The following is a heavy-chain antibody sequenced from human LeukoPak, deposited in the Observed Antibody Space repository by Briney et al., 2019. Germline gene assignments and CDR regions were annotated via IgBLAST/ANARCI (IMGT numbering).Heavy chain of an antibody. V-gene: IGHV1-69*13. CDR1: GYTFTNYA. D-gene: IGHD4-11*01. CDR3: ARGPRAVQYAPSYNWFDP. CDR2: IIPIFGTA. Sequence: SVKVSCKASGYTFTNYAISWVRQAPGQGLEWMGGIIPIFGTANYAQKFQGRVTITADESTSTAYMELSSLRSEDTAVYYCARGPRAVQYAPSYNWFDPWGQGTLVTVSS. J-gene: IGHJ5*02.